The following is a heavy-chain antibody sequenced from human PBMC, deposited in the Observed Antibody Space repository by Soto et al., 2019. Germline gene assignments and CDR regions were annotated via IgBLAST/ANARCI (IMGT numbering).Heavy chain of an antibody. CDR2: IIPILGIA. J-gene: IGHJ4*02. D-gene: IGHD3-22*01. CDR1: EGTFSSYT. CDR3: ARRRDYYDSTDY. V-gene: IGHV1-69*02. Sequence: SVKVSCKASEGTFSSYTISWVRQAPGQGLEWMGRIIPILGIANYAQKFQGRVTITADKSTSTAYMELSSLRSEDTAVFYCARRRDYYDSTDYWGQGTLDTVSS.